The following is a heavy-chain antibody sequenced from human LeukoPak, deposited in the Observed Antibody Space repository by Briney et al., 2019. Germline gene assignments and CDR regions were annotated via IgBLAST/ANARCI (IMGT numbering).Heavy chain of an antibody. CDR2: INHSGST. J-gene: IGHJ4*02. CDR3: ARNYYDSSGYYFGGEVFDY. Sequence: SETLSLTCAVYGGSFSGYYWSWIRQPSGKGLEWIGEINHSGSTNYNPSLKSRVTISVDTSKNQFSLKLSSVTAADTAVYYCARNYYDSSGYYFGGEVFDYWGQGTLVTVSS. V-gene: IGHV4-34*01. D-gene: IGHD3-22*01. CDR1: GGSFSGYY.